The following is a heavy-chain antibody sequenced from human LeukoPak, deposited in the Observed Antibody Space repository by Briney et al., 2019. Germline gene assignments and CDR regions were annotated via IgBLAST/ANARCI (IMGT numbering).Heavy chain of an antibody. Sequence: SETLSLTCTVSGGSISSYYWSWIRQPPGKGLEWIGYIYYTGNTNYNPSLKSRITISVDTSKNQFSLRLNSVAAADTAVYYCARGRVTANFDFWGQGTLVTVSS. J-gene: IGHJ4*02. D-gene: IGHD2-21*02. CDR1: GGSISSYY. CDR3: ARGRVTANFDF. V-gene: IGHV4-59*01. CDR2: IYYTGNT.